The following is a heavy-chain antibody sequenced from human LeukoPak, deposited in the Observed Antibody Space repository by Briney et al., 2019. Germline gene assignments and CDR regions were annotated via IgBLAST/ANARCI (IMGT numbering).Heavy chain of an antibody. CDR3: ARHVYGEYGPGDY. CDR2: IRNSGNT. Sequence: TSETLSLTCTVSGGSFSSSSHFWGWLRQPPGRGLEWIGSIRNSGNTYYSPSLKSRVTISVGTSKNQFSLKLSSVTAADTAVYYCARHVYGEYGPGDYWGQGILVTVSS. V-gene: IGHV4-39*01. D-gene: IGHD4-17*01. CDR1: GGSFSSSSHF. J-gene: IGHJ4*02.